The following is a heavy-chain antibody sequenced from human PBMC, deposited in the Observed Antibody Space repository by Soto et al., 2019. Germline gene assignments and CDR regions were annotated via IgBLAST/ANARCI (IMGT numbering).Heavy chain of an antibody. Sequence: GASVKVSCKASGGTFSSYAISWVRQAPGQGLEWMGGIIPIFGTANYAQKFQGRVTITADESTSTAYMELSSLRSEDTAVYYCARYRLWSNRYYPKDAFDIWGQGTMVTV. CDR3: ARYRLWSNRYYPKDAFDI. D-gene: IGHD3-16*02. V-gene: IGHV1-69*13. CDR1: GGTFSSYA. CDR2: IIPIFGTA. J-gene: IGHJ3*02.